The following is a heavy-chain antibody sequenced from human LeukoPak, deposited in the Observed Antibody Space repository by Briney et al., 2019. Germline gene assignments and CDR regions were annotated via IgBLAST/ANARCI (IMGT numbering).Heavy chain of an antibody. CDR1: GGSISSGAYY. J-gene: IGHJ4*02. D-gene: IGHD5-12*01. CDR3: ARDEPATTGGFDY. Sequence: SQTLSLTCTVSGGSISSGAYYWTWIRQPAGKGLEWIGRIYRSGSTNYNPSLKSRVTISVDKSKNQFSLKLSSVTAADTAVYYCARDEPATTGGFDYWGQGTLVTVSS. CDR2: IYRSGST. V-gene: IGHV4-61*02.